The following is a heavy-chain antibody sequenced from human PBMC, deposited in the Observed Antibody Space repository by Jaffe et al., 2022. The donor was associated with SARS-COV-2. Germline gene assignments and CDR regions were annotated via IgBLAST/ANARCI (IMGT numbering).Heavy chain of an antibody. Sequence: EVQLVESGGGLVQPGRSLRLSCAASGFTFDDYAMHWVRQAPGKGLEWVSGISWNSGSIGYADSVKGRFTISRDNAKNSLYLQMNSLRAEDTALYYCAKDSSEYLGSREGWFDPWGQGTLVTVSS. CDR2: ISWNSGSI. V-gene: IGHV3-9*01. CDR1: GFTFDDYA. CDR3: AKDSSEYLGSREGWFDP. J-gene: IGHJ5*02. D-gene: IGHD3-16*01.